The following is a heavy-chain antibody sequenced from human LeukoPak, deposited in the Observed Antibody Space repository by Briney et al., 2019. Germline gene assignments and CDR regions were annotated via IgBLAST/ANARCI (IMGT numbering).Heavy chain of an antibody. CDR1: GGSISSGSYY. V-gene: IGHV4-61*02. D-gene: IGHD3-10*01. J-gene: IGHJ4*02. CDR3: ASFNYGSGRIDY. Sequence: PSQTLSLTCTVSGGSISSGSYYWSWIRQPAGKGLEWIGRIYTSGSTNYNPSLKSRVTISVDTSKSQFSLKLSSVTAADTAVYYCASFNYGSGRIDYWGQGTLVTVSS. CDR2: IYTSGST.